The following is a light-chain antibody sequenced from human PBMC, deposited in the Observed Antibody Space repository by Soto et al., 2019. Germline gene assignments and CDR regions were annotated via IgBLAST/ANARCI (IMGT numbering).Light chain of an antibody. V-gene: IGLV2-14*01. CDR3: SSYTSSSTLYV. CDR2: EVS. CDR1: SSDVGGYNY. J-gene: IGLJ1*01. Sequence: QSALTQPASVSGSPEQSITISCTGTSSDVGGYNYVSWYQQHPGKAPKLIIYEVSNRPSGVSNRFSGSKSGDTASLTISGLHAEDEADYYCSSYTSSSTLYVFGTGTKVTVL.